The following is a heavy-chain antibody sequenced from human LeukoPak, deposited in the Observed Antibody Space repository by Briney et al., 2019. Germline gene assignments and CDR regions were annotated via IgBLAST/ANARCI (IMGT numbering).Heavy chain of an antibody. D-gene: IGHD3-22*01. CDR1: GYTFTSHG. CDR2: IIPIFGTA. V-gene: IGHV1-69*13. Sequence: SVKVSCKASGYTFTSHGISWVRQAPGQGLEWMGGIIPIFGTANYAQKFQGRVTITADESTSTAYMELSSLRSEDTAVYYCARDPTYYYDSSGYRIGYFDYWGQGTLVTVSS. J-gene: IGHJ4*02. CDR3: ARDPTYYYDSSGYRIGYFDY.